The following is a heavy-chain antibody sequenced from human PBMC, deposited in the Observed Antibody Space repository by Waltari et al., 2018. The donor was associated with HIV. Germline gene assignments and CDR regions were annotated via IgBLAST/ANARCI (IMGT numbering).Heavy chain of an antibody. CDR1: GYTFSTFD. J-gene: IGHJ4*02. D-gene: IGHD3-22*01. CDR3: ARGADYYDSSGYLY. CDR2: MNPNSGNT. V-gene: IGHV1-8*01. Sequence: QVQLVQSGAEVKKPGASVRVSCKASGYTFSTFDINWVRQATGQGLEWMGWMNPNSGNTGSAQKFQGRVTMTRNTSISTAYMELSSLRSDDTAVYYCARGADYYDSSGYLYWGQGTLVTVSS.